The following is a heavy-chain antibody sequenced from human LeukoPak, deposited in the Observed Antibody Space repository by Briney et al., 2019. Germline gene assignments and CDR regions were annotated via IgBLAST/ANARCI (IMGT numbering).Heavy chain of an antibody. J-gene: IGHJ5*02. D-gene: IGHD3-16*02. CDR2: IYYSGST. Sequence: PSETLSLTCTVSGGSISSSSYYWGWIRQPPGKGLEWIGSIYYSGSTYYNPSLKSRVTISVDTSKNQFSLKLSSVTAADTAVYYCARTHQYRFDPWGQGTLVTVSS. CDR3: ARTHQYRFDP. V-gene: IGHV4-39*07. CDR1: GGSISSSSYY.